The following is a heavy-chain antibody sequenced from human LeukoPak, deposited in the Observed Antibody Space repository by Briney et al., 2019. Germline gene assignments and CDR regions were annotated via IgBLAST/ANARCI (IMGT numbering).Heavy chain of an antibody. D-gene: IGHD1-26*01. J-gene: IGHJ3*02. CDR2: ISGSGGST. CDR1: GFTFSSYA. V-gene: IGHV3-23*01. CDR3: VRVRVGSDAFDI. Sequence: GGSLRLSCAASGFTFSSYAMSWVRQAPGKGLEWVSAISGSGGSTYYADSVKGRFTISREDARNLLFLQMNSLRAGDTAVYYCVRVRVGSDAFDIWGQGTMVTVSS.